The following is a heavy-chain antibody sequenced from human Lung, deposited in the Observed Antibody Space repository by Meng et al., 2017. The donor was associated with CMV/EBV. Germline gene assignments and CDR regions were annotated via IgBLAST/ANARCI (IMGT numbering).Heavy chain of an antibody. Sequence: SGGSISSRSYYGGWIRQPPGKGLEWIGSISYSGATYYKSSLKSRVTISVDTSKNQFSLRLTSVTAADTAVYYCARHGWTGTTPIDFWGQGTLVTVSS. CDR2: ISYSGAT. V-gene: IGHV4-39*01. D-gene: IGHD1-1*01. J-gene: IGHJ4*02. CDR1: GGSISSRSYY. CDR3: ARHGWTGTTPIDF.